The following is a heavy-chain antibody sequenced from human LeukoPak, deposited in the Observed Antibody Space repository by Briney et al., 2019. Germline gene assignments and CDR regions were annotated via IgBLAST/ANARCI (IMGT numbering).Heavy chain of an antibody. CDR3: ARGPAAMIGGSIGDY. J-gene: IGHJ4*02. Sequence: GGSLRLSCAASGFTFSSYAMHWVRQAPGKGLEWVAVISYDGSNKYYADSVKGRFTISRDNSKNTLYLQMNSLRAEDTAVYYCARGPAAMIGGSIGDYWGQGTLVTVSS. CDR1: GFTFSSYA. V-gene: IGHV3-30*04. D-gene: IGHD2-2*01. CDR2: ISYDGSNK.